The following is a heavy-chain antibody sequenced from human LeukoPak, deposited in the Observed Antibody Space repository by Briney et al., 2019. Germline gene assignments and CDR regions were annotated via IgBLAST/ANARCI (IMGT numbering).Heavy chain of an antibody. CDR2: ISDSGSIT. D-gene: IGHD6-19*01. CDR3: AKDARRTNGWYFFDY. V-gene: IGHV3-23*01. Sequence: PGGSLRLSCAASGFAFSSLAMGWARQAPGKGLEWVSVISDSGSITYYADSVKGRFTISRDNSKNTLFLQMNSLGAEDTAVYYCAKDARRTNGWYFFDYWGQGTLVTVSS. CDR1: GFAFSSLA. J-gene: IGHJ4*02.